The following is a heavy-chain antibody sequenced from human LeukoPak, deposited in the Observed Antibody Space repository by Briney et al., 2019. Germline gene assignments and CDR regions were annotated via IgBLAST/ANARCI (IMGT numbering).Heavy chain of an antibody. D-gene: IGHD6-13*01. J-gene: IGHJ4*02. CDR2: ISWNSGSI. CDR3: ARALDSSSWWFADY. CDR1: GFTFSNAW. Sequence: RGSLRLSCAASGFTFSNAWMTWVRQAPGKGLEWVSGISWNSGSIDYVDSVKGRFTISRDNAKNSLYLQMNSLRAEDTAVYYCARALDSSSWWFADYWGQGTLVTVSS. V-gene: IGHV3-48*04.